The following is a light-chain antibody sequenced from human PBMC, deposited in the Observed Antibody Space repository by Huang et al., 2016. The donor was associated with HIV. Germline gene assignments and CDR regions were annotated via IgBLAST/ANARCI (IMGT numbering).Light chain of an antibody. CDR2: GAS. CDR1: QSVSSSY. J-gene: IGKJ1*01. Sequence: EIVLTQSPGTLSLSPGERATLSCMASQSVSSSYLAWYQQKPGQAHRLLIYGASSRATGIPDRFSGSGSGTEFTLTISRLEPEDFAVYYCQQYGSSPTFGQGTKVEIK. V-gene: IGKV3-20*01. CDR3: QQYGSSPT.